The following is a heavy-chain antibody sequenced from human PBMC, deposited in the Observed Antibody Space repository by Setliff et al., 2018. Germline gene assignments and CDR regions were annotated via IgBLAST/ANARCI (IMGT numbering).Heavy chain of an antibody. CDR1: GYTFTGYY. Sequence: PSVKVSCKASGYTFTGYYMHWVQQAPGQGLEWMGWINPNSGGTNYAQKFQGRVTMTRDTSISTAYMELNRLRSDDTAVYYCARTIVGGATRLDYWGLGTLVTVSS. V-gene: IGHV1-2*02. J-gene: IGHJ4*02. CDR2: INPNSGGT. D-gene: IGHD1-26*01. CDR3: ARTIVGGATRLDY.